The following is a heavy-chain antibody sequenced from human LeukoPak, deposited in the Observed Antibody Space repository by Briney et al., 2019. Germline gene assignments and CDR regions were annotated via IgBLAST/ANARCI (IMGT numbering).Heavy chain of an antibody. Sequence: GGSLRLSCSASGFSFSDFAMHWVRQAPGRGLEYVSAISTTGGNTYYTDSVKGRFTISRDNSKNTLFLQMSSLRPEDTAVYYCAKGDGRSSQPDYWGQGTLVTVSS. D-gene: IGHD4-23*01. CDR2: ISTTGGNT. J-gene: IGHJ4*02. CDR1: GFSFSDFA. CDR3: AKGDGRSSQPDY. V-gene: IGHV3-64D*06.